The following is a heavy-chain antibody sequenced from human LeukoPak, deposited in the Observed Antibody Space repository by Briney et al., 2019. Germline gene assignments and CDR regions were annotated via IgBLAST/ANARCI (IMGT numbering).Heavy chain of an antibody. CDR2: ICSSGNS. Sequence: PSETLSLTCTVSDGSISSYCWSWIRQPPGKGLEWIGYICSSGNSNYNPSLNSRVSMAIDTSKNQFTLRLSSVTAADTAIYYCARDSSNVAVDWGQGTLVTVSP. V-gene: IGHV4-59*01. CDR1: DGSISSYC. J-gene: IGHJ4*02. D-gene: IGHD2/OR15-2a*01. CDR3: ARDSSNVAVD.